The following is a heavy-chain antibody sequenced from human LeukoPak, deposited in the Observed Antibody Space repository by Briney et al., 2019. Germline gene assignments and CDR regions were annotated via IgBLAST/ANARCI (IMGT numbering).Heavy chain of an antibody. V-gene: IGHV1-18*01. J-gene: IGHJ6*03. Sequence: ASVKVSCKASDYTFTSYGIIWVRQAPGQGLEWMGWISAYNGNANYAQKLQGRVTMTTDTSTSTAYMELRSLRSDDTAVYYCARDLGSGYYMDVWGKGTTVTVSS. CDR3: ARDLGSGYYMDV. CDR2: ISAYNGNA. D-gene: IGHD6-19*01. CDR1: DYTFTSYG.